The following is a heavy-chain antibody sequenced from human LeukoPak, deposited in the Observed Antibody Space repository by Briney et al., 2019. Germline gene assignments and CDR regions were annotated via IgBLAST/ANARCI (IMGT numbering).Heavy chain of an antibody. CDR2: INGGGDAT. Sequence: PGGSLRLSCTASGFTFNNNAMSWVRQAPGKGLEWVSAINGGGDATEYTDSVKGRFTISIDNSKNTLYLQMNSLRPEDTADYYCARCTASCYANAFDVWGQGTLLTVSS. CDR3: ARCTASCYANAFDV. CDR1: GFTFNNNA. D-gene: IGHD2-2*01. J-gene: IGHJ3*01. V-gene: IGHV3-23*01.